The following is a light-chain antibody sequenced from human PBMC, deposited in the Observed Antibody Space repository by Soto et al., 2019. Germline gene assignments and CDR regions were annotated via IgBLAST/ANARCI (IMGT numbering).Light chain of an antibody. Sequence: QSVLTQPPSVSAAPGQKVTISCSGSSSNIGNNYVFWYQQLPGTAPKLLIFDNNKRPSGIPDRFSGSKSGTSATLGITGLQTGDEADYYCGTWDSSLSAGVFGPGTKLTVL. V-gene: IGLV1-51*01. CDR1: SSNIGNNY. CDR2: DNN. J-gene: IGLJ1*01. CDR3: GTWDSSLSAGV.